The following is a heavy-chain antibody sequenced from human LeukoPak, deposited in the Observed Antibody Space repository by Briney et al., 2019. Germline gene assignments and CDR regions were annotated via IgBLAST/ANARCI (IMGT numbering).Heavy chain of an antibody. CDR1: GFTFSSYS. D-gene: IGHD1-26*01. Sequence: GGSLRLSCAASGFTFSSYSMNWVRQAPGKGLEWVSSISSSSSYIYYADSVKGRFTISRDNAKNSLYLQMNSLKTEDTAVYYCTTLSGTYYAYWGQGTLVTVSS. CDR3: TTLSGTYYAY. J-gene: IGHJ4*02. V-gene: IGHV3-21*03. CDR2: ISSSSSYI.